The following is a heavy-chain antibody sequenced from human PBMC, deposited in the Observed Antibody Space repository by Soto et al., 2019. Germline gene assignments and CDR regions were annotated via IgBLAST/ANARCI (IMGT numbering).Heavy chain of an antibody. V-gene: IGHV4-61*01. CDR3: ASRLASKPKYFFDF. Sequence: QVQLQESGPGLVKPSETLSLTCTVSGDSVSSVIYYWSWIRQPPEQVLECIGYVYYTGSTNYNPSLHSRVTISIDTSKNQFSLRLRSVTAADTAMYYGASRLASKPKYFFDFWGQGTQITVSS. D-gene: IGHD3-9*01. CDR2: VYYTGST. J-gene: IGHJ4*02. CDR1: GDSVSSVIYY.